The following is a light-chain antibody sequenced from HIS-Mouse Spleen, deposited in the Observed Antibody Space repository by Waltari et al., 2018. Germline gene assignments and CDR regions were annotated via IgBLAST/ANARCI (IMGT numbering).Light chain of an antibody. J-gene: IGLJ3*02. CDR1: ALPKKY. V-gene: IGLV3-10*01. CDR3: YSTDSSGNHRV. CDR2: EDI. Sequence: SYELTQPPSVSVSPGQTARITCSGDALPKKYAYWYQQKSGQAPGLVIEEDIKRTSGIPERFSGSSSGTMATLTISGAQVEDEADYYCYSTDSSGNHRVFGGGTKLTVL.